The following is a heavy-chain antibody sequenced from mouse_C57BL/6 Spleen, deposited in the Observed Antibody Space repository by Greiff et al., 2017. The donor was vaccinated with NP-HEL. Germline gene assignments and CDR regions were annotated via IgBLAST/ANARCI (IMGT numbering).Heavy chain of an antibody. J-gene: IGHJ2*01. CDR2: IDPSDSYT. CDR3: ATAVVAPYFDY. Sequence: QVQLQQPGAELVMPGASVKLSCKASGYTFTSYWMHWVKQRPGQGLEWIGEIDPSDSYTNYNQKFKGKSTLTVDKSSSTAYMQLSSLTSEDSAVYYCATAVVAPYFDYWGQGTTLTVSS. V-gene: IGHV1-69*01. D-gene: IGHD1-1*01. CDR1: GYTFTSYW.